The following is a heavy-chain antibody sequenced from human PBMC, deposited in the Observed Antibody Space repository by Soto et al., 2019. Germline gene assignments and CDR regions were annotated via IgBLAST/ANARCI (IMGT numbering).Heavy chain of an antibody. D-gene: IGHD3-22*01. Sequence: PVGSLRLSCAASGFTFSSYWMSWVRQAPGKGLEWVANIKQDGSEKYYVDSVKGRFTISRDNAKNSLYLQMNSLRAEDTAVYYCASSPGGGYYDSSGYLEYFDLWGRGTLVTVSS. CDR2: IKQDGSEK. CDR1: GFTFSSYW. V-gene: IGHV3-7*01. CDR3: ASSPGGGYYDSSGYLEYFDL. J-gene: IGHJ2*01.